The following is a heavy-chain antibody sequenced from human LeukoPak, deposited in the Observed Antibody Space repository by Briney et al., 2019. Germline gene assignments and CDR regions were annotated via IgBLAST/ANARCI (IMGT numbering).Heavy chain of an antibody. J-gene: IGHJ4*02. CDR2: IHPGDSDT. D-gene: IGHD2-2*01. Sequence: GESLKISCKGSGYSFTSYWIGWVRQMPGKGLEWMGIIHPGDSDTRYSPSFQGQVTISADKSISTAYLQRSSLKASDTAMYYCARRVFCSSTSCYENYFDYWGQGTLVTVSS. CDR1: GYSFTSYW. CDR3: ARRVFCSSTSCYENYFDY. V-gene: IGHV5-51*01.